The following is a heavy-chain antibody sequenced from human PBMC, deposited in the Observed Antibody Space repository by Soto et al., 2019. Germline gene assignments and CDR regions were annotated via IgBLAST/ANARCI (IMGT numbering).Heavy chain of an antibody. V-gene: IGHV3-23*01. J-gene: IGHJ4*02. Sequence: GGSLRLSCAASGFTFSDYAMSWVRQGPGKGLEWVSGIGGSGDSTYYADSVTGRFTISRDRSKNILYLQMNSLRAEDTALYYCVKDKVGVDVYYFDYWGLGTLVTVSS. CDR2: IGGSGDST. CDR3: VKDKVGVDVYYFDY. CDR1: GFTFSDYA. D-gene: IGHD2-15*01.